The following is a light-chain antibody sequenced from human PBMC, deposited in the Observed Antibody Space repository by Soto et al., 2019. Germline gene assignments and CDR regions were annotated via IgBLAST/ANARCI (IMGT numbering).Light chain of an antibody. J-gene: IGLJ1*01. CDR1: SSDVGGYSY. CDR2: DVS. V-gene: IGLV2-14*01. Sequence: QSALTQPASVSGSPGQSITISCTGTSSDVGGYSYVSWYQQHPGKAPKLMIYDVSNRPSGVSNRFSGSKSGNTASLTISGLQAEDEADYYCSSYTSSSTYFFGTGTKLTVL. CDR3: SSYTSSSTYF.